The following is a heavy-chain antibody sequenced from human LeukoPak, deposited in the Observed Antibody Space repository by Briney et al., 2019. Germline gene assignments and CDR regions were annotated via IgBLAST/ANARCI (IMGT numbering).Heavy chain of an antibody. CDR3: ARERILGVVINGDGIVDAFDI. D-gene: IGHD3-3*01. CDR1: GYTFTGYY. Sequence: GASVKVSCKASGYTFTGYYMHWVRQAPGQGLEWMGWINPNGGGTNYAQKFQGRVTMTRDTSISTAYMELSRLRSDDTAVYYCARERILGVVINGDGIVDAFDIWGQGTMVTVSS. J-gene: IGHJ3*02. V-gene: IGHV1-2*02. CDR2: INPNGGGT.